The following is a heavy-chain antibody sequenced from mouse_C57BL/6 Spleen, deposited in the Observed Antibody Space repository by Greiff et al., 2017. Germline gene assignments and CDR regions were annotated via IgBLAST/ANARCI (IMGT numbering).Heavy chain of an antibody. CDR1: GYTFTSYW. V-gene: IGHV1-72*01. CDR2: IDPNSGGT. Sequence: QVHVKQSGAELVKPGASVKLSCKASGYTFTSYWMHWVKQRPGRGLEWIGRIDPNSGGTKYNEKFKSKATLTVDKPSSTAYMQLSSLTSEDSAVYYCAREDYYGSPYAMDYWGQGTSVTVSS. D-gene: IGHD1-1*01. J-gene: IGHJ4*01. CDR3: AREDYYGSPYAMDY.